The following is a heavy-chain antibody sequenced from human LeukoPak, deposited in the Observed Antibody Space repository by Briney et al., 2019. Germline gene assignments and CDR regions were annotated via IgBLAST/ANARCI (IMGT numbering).Heavy chain of an antibody. CDR2: IYYSGST. CDR1: GGSISSYY. CDR3: ARDLADTYCSSTSCYGRWFDP. Sequence: SETLSLTCTVSGGSISSYYWSWIRQPPGKGLEWIGYIYYSGSTNYNPSLKSRVTISVDTSKNQFSLKLSSVTAADTAVKYCARDLADTYCSSTSCYGRWFDPWGQGTMVTVSS. V-gene: IGHV4-59*01. J-gene: IGHJ5*02. D-gene: IGHD2-2*01.